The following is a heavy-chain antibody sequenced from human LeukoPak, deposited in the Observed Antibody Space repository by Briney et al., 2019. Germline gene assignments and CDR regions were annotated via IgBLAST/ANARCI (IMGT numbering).Heavy chain of an antibody. CDR1: GFTFSDYY. J-gene: IGHJ5*02. CDR2: ISSSGSTI. Sequence: KSGGSLRLSCAASGFTFSDYYMSWIRQAPGKGLEWVSYISSSGSTIYYADSVKGRFTISRDNAKNSLYLQMNSLRAEDTAVYYCARITPGVRYSSRNWFDPWGQGTLVTVSS. V-gene: IGHV3-11*01. D-gene: IGHD6-13*01. CDR3: ARITPGVRYSSRNWFDP.